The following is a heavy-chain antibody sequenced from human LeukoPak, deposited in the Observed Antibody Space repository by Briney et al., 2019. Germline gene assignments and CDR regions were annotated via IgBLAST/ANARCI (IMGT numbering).Heavy chain of an antibody. J-gene: IGHJ4*02. Sequence: ASVKVSCKASGYTFTGYYMHWVRQAPGQGLEWMGWINPNSGGTNYAQKFQGRVTMTRDTSISTAYMELSRLRSDDTAVYYCARDRTLLGIPFDYWGQGTLVTVSS. V-gene: IGHV1-2*02. D-gene: IGHD1-20*01. CDR1: GYTFTGYY. CDR2: INPNSGGT. CDR3: ARDRTLLGIPFDY.